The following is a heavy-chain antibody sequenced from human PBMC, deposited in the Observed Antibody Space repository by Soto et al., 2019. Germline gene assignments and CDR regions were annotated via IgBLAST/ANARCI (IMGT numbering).Heavy chain of an antibody. J-gene: IGHJ5*02. Sequence: QITLKESGPTLVKPTQTLTLTCTFSGFSLSTSGVGVGWIRQPPGKALEWLALIYWDDDKRYSPSLKSRPTITKDTSTVQVVLTMTNMDPVDTATYYSAHSLRGYYYNSSGSNWFDPWGQGTLVTVSS. CDR1: GFSLSTSGVG. CDR3: AHSLRGYYYNSSGSNWFDP. CDR2: IYWDDDK. V-gene: IGHV2-5*02. D-gene: IGHD3-22*01.